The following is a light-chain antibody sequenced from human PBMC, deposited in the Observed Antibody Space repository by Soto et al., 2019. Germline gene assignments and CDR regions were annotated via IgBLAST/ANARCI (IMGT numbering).Light chain of an antibody. CDR2: GAS. J-gene: IGKJ2*01. Sequence: EIAWTQSPGTLSLSPGERATLSCRASQSVSSSYLAWYQQKPGQAPRLLIYGASSRATGIPDRFSGSGSGTDCTLTISRLEPEDFAVYYCQQYGSSPPYTFGQGTKLEIK. CDR3: QQYGSSPPYT. CDR1: QSVSSSY. V-gene: IGKV3-20*01.